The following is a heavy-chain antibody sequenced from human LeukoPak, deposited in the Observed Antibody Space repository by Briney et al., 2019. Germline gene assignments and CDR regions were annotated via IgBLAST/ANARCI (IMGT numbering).Heavy chain of an antibody. CDR3: AKDGCSSTSCYNFDY. D-gene: IGHD2-2*02. CDR2: ISYDGSNK. CDR1: GFTFSSYG. Sequence: GSLRLSCAASGFTFSSYGMHWVRRAPGKGLEWVAVISYDGSNKYYADSVKGRFTISRDNSKNTLYLQMNSLRAEDTAVYYCAKDGCSSTSCYNFDYWGQGTLITVSS. J-gene: IGHJ4*02. V-gene: IGHV3-30*18.